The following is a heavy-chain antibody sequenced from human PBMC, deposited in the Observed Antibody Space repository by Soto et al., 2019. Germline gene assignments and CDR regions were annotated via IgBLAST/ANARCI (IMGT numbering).Heavy chain of an antibody. Sequence: EVHLEESGGDLVQPGGSLRLSCAASGFTLSAYWMTWVRQAPGKGLEWVANINRDGSKKSYLDSVRGRFTVSRDNVGNSLYLQRDSLRADDTALYYWGRCLSAGSSSLYLDAFDIWGQGTMVTVSS. CDR3: GRCLSAGSSSLYLDAFDI. D-gene: IGHD6-13*01. J-gene: IGHJ3*02. CDR1: GFTLSAYW. V-gene: IGHV3-7*05. CDR2: INRDGSKK.